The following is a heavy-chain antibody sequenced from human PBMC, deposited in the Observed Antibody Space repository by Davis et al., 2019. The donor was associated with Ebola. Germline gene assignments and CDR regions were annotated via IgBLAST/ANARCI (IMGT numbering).Heavy chain of an antibody. CDR2: ISSNGGST. Sequence: GESLKISCAASGFTFSSYAMHWVRQAPGKGLEYVSAISSNGGSTYYANSVKGRFTISRDNSKNTLYLQMNSLRAEDTAVYYCAREVKGGMDVWGQGTTVTVSS. J-gene: IGHJ6*02. V-gene: IGHV3-64*01. CDR1: GFTFSSYA. CDR3: AREVKGGMDV.